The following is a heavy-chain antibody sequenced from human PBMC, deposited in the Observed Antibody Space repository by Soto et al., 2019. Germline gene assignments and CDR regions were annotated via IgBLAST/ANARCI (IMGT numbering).Heavy chain of an antibody. CDR3: VKGWELLTYFDC. D-gene: IGHD1-26*01. CDR2: ISSNGGST. J-gene: IGHJ4*02. V-gene: IGHV3-64D*06. Sequence: PGGSLRLSCSASGFTFRSYAMHWVRQAPGEGLEYVSGISSNGGSTYYADSVRGRFTISRDNYRNTLNLQMSSLRAEDTAVYYCVKGWELLTYFDCWGQGTQVTVSS. CDR1: GFTFRSYA.